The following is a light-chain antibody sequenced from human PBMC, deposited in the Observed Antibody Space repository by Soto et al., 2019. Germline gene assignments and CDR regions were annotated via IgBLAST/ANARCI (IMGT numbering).Light chain of an antibody. J-gene: IGLJ3*02. CDR1: SSNIGSNY. Sequence: QSVLTQPPSASGTPGQRVTISCSGSSSNIGSNYVYWYQQLPGTAPKLLIYRNNQRHSGVPDRFSGSKSGTSAYLAISGRRSEEEADYYCAAWDDSLSGPEVFGGGTKLNVL. CDR2: RNN. CDR3: AAWDDSLSGPEV. V-gene: IGLV1-47*01.